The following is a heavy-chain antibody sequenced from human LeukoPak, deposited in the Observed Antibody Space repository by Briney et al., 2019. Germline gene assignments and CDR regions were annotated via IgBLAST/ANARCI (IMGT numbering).Heavy chain of an antibody. D-gene: IGHD6-6*01. J-gene: IGHJ4*02. Sequence: GASVKVSCKASGYTFTDYYMHWMRQAPGQGLEWMGWINPNSGGTNFAQKFQGRVAMTRDTSISTAYMELGSLRSDDTAVYYCARARWQLVPYFDSWGQGTLVTVSS. CDR2: INPNSGGT. CDR1: GYTFTDYY. V-gene: IGHV1-2*02. CDR3: ARARWQLVPYFDS.